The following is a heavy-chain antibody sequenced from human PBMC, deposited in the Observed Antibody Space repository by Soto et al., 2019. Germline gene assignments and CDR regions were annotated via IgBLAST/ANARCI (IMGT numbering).Heavy chain of an antibody. CDR2: IWYDGSNK. Sequence: QVQLVESGGGVVQPGRSLRLSCAASGFTFSSYGMHWVRQAPGKGLEWVAVIWYDGSNKYYADSVKGRFTIPRDNSKSTLYLQMNSLRAEDTAVYYCARDTARAMVRIYYGMDVWGQGTTVTVSS. CDR1: GFTFSSYG. J-gene: IGHJ6*02. V-gene: IGHV3-33*01. CDR3: ARDTARAMVRIYYGMDV. D-gene: IGHD3-10*01.